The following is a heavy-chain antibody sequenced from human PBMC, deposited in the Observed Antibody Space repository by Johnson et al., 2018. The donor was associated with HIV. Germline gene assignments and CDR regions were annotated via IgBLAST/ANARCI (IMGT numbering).Heavy chain of an antibody. J-gene: IGHJ3*02. CDR2: ISSGGSSI. V-gene: IGHV3-11*01. CDR1: GFTFSDYY. D-gene: IGHD4-23*01. CDR3: ARELRGLGAFDI. Sequence: QVQLVESGGGLVKPGGSLRLSCEASGFTFSDYYMSWIRQAPGKGLEWVSYISSGGSSIYYADSVKGRFTISRDNAKKSMYLQMDSLRAEDTAVYYCARELRGLGAFDIWGQGTMVTVSS.